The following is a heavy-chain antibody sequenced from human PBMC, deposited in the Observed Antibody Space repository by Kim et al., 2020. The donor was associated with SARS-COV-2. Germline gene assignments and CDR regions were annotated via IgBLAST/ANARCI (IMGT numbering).Heavy chain of an antibody. J-gene: IGHJ4*02. D-gene: IGHD2-2*02. CDR2: MNPNSGNT. Sequence: ASVKVSCKASGYTFTSYDINWVRQATGQGLEWMGWMNPNSGNTGYAQKFQGRVTMTRNTSISTAYMELSSLRSEDTAVYYCARGLGEYRPRPSDYWGQGTLVTVSS. CDR3: ARGLGEYRPRPSDY. V-gene: IGHV1-8*01. CDR1: GYTFTSYD.